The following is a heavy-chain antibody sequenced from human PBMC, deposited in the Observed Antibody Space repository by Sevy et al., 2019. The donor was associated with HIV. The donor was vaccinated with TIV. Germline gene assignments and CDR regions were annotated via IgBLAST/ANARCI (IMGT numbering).Heavy chain of an antibody. Sequence: GGSLRLSCGASGFTFSTYAMYWVRQAPGKGLEWVATISYDGTKKYYVDSVKGRFTISRDTSKNTLYLQMNSLRVEDTAVYYCAGDYYNSGSQGHWGQGTLVTVSS. CDR1: GFTFSTYA. V-gene: IGHV3-30*03. D-gene: IGHD3-10*01. J-gene: IGHJ4*02. CDR2: ISYDGTKK. CDR3: AGDYYNSGSQGH.